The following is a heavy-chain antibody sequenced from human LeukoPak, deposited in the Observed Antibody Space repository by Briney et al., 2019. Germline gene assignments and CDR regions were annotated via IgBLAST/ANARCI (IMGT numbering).Heavy chain of an antibody. CDR2: IYYSGST. V-gene: IGHV4-30-4*08. CDR3: ARAVVVPADHSTLPDY. CDR1: GGSISSGDYY. J-gene: IGHJ4*02. D-gene: IGHD2-2*01. Sequence: PSQTLSLTCTVSGGSISSGDYYWSWIRQPPGKGLEWIGYIYYSGSTYYNPSLKSRVTISVDTSKNQFSLKLSSVTAADTAVYYCARAVVVPADHSTLPDYWGQGTLVTVSS.